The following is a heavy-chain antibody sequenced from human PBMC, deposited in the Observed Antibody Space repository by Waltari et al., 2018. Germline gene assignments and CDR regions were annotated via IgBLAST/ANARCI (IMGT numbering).Heavy chain of an antibody. CDR3: ARDPGYCSGGSCYPRLYFDY. J-gene: IGHJ4*02. D-gene: IGHD2-15*01. CDR1: GGSISSHY. CDR2: IYYSGST. Sequence: QVQLQESGPGLVKPSETLSLTCTVSGGSISSHYWSWIRQPPGKGLEWIGYIYYSGSTNYNPSLKSRVTIAVDTSKNQFSLKLSSVTAADTAVYYCARDPGYCSGGSCYPRLYFDYWGQGTLVTVSS. V-gene: IGHV4-59*11.